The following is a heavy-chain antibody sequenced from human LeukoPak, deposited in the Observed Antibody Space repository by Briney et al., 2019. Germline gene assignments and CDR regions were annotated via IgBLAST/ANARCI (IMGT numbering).Heavy chain of an antibody. J-gene: IGHJ4*02. V-gene: IGHV5-51*01. Sequence: GESLKISCKGSGYSFTSYWIGWVRQMPGEGLEWMGIIYPGDSDTRYSPSFQGQVTISADKSISTAYLQWSSLKASDTAVYYCARALPTTVTTAFDYWGQGTLVTVSS. D-gene: IGHD4-17*01. CDR2: IYPGDSDT. CDR1: GYSFTSYW. CDR3: ARALPTTVTTAFDY.